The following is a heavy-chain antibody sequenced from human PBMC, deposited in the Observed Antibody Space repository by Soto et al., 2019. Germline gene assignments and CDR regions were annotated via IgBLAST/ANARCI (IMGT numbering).Heavy chain of an antibody. J-gene: IGHJ3*02. CDR2: IRDSGHST. CDR1: GFTFSTYS. CDR3: ARVKAQILSSGWYGGDDI. Sequence: EVQLLESGGGLVQPGGSLRLSCAASGFTFSTYSMTWVRPAPGTGLEWVSTIRDSGHSTHYADSVRGRFAISRDNSKNTVFLQMNSLRAEDTAVYYCARVKAQILSSGWYGGDDIWGQGTMVTVSS. V-gene: IGHV3-23*01. D-gene: IGHD6-19*01.